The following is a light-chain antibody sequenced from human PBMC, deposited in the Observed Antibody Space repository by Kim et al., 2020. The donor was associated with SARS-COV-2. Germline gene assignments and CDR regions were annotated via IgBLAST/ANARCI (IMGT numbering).Light chain of an antibody. J-gene: IGLJ2*01. CDR2: DND. V-gene: IGLV1-51*01. CDR3: AAWDSSLGAVI. Sequence: GQRVSISCSGSNSNMGKYFVSGFQQLPGTAPKLLIHDNDKRPSGIPDRFSGSKSGTSATLGITGLQTGDEADYHCAAWDSSLGAVIFGGGTQLTVL. CDR1: NSNMGKYF.